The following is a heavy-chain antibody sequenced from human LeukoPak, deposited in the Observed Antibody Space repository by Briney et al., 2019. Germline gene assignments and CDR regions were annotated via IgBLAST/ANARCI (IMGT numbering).Heavy chain of an antibody. CDR2: INHSGST. Sequence: PSETLSLTCAVYGGSFSGYYGSWIRQPPGKGLKWIGGINHSGSTNYHPSLKSRVTISLDTSKNQFSLKLRSVTAADTAVYYCARGELGISAFDIWGQGTMVTVSS. D-gene: IGHD7-27*01. V-gene: IGHV4-34*01. CDR1: GGSFSGYY. J-gene: IGHJ3*02. CDR3: ARGELGISAFDI.